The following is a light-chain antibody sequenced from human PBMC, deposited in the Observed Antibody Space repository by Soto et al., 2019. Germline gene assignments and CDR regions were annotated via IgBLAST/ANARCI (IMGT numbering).Light chain of an antibody. J-gene: IGLJ7*01. CDR2: EVS. V-gene: IGLV2-23*02. CDR1: SSDVGSYNL. CDR3: CSYAGSSTFV. Sequence: QSVLTQPASVSGSPGQSITLSCTGTSSDVGSYNLVSWYQQHPGKAPKLMIYEVSKRPSGVSNRFSGSKSGNTASLTISGLQAEDEADYYCCSYAGSSTFVFGTGTQLTVL.